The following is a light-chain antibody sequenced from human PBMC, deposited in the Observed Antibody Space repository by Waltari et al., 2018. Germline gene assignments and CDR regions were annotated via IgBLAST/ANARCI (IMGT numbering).Light chain of an antibody. Sequence: SYNLTQPSSVSVSPGQTARITCSGDALTQQYAYWYQQKTGQAPVVVIYKARERPSGIPERISGSSSGSTVTLTITGAQAEDEADYYCQSADGSGTFPWVFGGGTRLSVL. J-gene: IGLJ3*02. CDR1: ALTQQY. V-gene: IGLV3-25*03. CDR2: KAR. CDR3: QSADGSGTFPWV.